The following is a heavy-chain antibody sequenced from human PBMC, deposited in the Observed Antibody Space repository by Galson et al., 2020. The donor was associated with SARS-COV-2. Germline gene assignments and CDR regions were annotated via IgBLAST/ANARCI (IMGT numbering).Heavy chain of an antibody. V-gene: IGHV3-30*01. CDR1: GFTFSSYA. CDR2: ISYDGSNK. J-gene: IGHJ6*03. CDR3: ARGAIAAAANYYYYMDV. Sequence: GGSLRLSCAASGFTFSSYAMHWVRQAPGKGLEWVAVISYDGSNKYYADSVKGRFTISRDNSKNTLYLQMNSLRAEDTAVYYCARGAIAAAANYYYYMDVWGKGTTVTVSS. D-gene: IGHD6-13*01.